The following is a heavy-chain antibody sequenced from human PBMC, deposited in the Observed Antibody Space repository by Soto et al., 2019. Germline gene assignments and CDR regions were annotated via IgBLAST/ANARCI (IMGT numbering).Heavy chain of an antibody. Sequence: GGALRLSCAASGFTFSSYAMSWVRQAPGKGLEWVSAISGSGGSTYYADSVKGRFTISRDNSKNTLYLQMNSLRAEDTAVYYCAKDPAIAAAGPRYFDYWGQGTLVTVSS. J-gene: IGHJ4*02. V-gene: IGHV3-23*01. D-gene: IGHD6-13*01. CDR2: ISGSGGST. CDR1: GFTFSSYA. CDR3: AKDPAIAAAGPRYFDY.